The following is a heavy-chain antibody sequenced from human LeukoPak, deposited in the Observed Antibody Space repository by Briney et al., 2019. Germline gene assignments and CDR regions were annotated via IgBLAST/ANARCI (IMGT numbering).Heavy chain of an antibody. CDR1: GYTFTGYY. CDR3: ARVPAGTTAGDDAFDI. CDR2: INPNSGGA. V-gene: IGHV1-2*04. Sequence: GASVRVSCKASGYTFTGYYMHWVRQAPGQGLEWMGWINPNSGGANYAQKFQGWVTMTRDTSISTAYMELTRLRSDDTAVYYCARVPAGTTAGDDAFDIWGQGTMVTVSS. J-gene: IGHJ3*02. D-gene: IGHD1-1*01.